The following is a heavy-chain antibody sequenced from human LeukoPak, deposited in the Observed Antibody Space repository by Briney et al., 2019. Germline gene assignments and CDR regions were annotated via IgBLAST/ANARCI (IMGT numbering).Heavy chain of an antibody. V-gene: IGHV1-18*01. CDR1: GYTFTSYG. CDR3: ARDFWWDEYGSFDY. J-gene: IGHJ4*02. CDR2: ISAYNGNT. D-gene: IGHD2-8*02. Sequence: ASVKVSCKASGYTFTSYGISWVRQAPGQGLEWMGWISAYNGNTNYAQKLQGTVTMTTDTSTSTAYMELRSLRSDDTAVYYCARDFWWDEYGSFDYWGQGTLVTVSS.